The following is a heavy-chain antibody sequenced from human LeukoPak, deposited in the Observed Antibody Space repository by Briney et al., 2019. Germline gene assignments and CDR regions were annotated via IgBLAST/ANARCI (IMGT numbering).Heavy chain of an antibody. V-gene: IGHV4-4*02. D-gene: IGHD2-2*01. Sequence: KPSETLSLTCTVSGESIRSSNWWSWVRQSPGKGLEWIGEIYHSGTTNYNPSLKSRVAISFATSTNQFFLDLSPVTAADTAVYYCSNKVYCSTTSCHPAGYWGLGSLVTVPS. CDR2: IYHSGTT. CDR3: SNKVYCSTTSCHPAGY. CDR1: GESIRSSNW. J-gene: IGHJ4*02.